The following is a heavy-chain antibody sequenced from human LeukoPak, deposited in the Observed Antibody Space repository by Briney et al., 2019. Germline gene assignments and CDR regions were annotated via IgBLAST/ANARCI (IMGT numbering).Heavy chain of an antibody. CDR1: GGSNSSGDYY. Sequence: PSETLSLTCTVSGGSNSSGDYYWSWIRQPPGKGLEWIGYIYYSGSTYYNPSLKSRVTISVDTSKNQFSLKLSSVTAADTAVYYCASQGPRDYDILTGYYTRWGMDVWGQGTTVTVSS. CDR2: IYYSGST. J-gene: IGHJ6*02. V-gene: IGHV4-30-4*01. D-gene: IGHD3-9*01. CDR3: ASQGPRDYDILTGYYTRWGMDV.